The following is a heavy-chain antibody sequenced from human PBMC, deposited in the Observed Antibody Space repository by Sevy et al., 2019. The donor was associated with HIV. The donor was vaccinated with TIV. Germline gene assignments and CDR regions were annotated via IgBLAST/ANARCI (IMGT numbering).Heavy chain of an antibody. CDR2: ISAGGGKT. D-gene: IGHD3-16*01. V-gene: IGHV3-23*01. Sequence: QLGGPLRLSCVASGFTFRNYVMNWVRQAPGKGLEWVSSISAGGGKTNYEDSVKGWFTISRENSKNTLYLQMNSLRAEDTAVYYCAKDYFPEIWAAAPLEYWGQGTLVTVSS. CDR3: AKDYFPEIWAAAPLEY. J-gene: IGHJ4*02. CDR1: GFTFRNYV.